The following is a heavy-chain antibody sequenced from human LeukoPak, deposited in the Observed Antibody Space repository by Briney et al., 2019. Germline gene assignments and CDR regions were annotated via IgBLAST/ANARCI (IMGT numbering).Heavy chain of an antibody. Sequence: SETLSLTCTVSGGSISSGSSYWSWIRQPAGKGLEWIGRIYTSGSTNYNPSLKSRVTISVDTSKNQFSLKLSSVTAADTAVYYCAREVEAYDSSGYYFFDYWGQGTLVTVSS. CDR1: GGSISSGSSY. D-gene: IGHD3-22*01. CDR3: AREVEAYDSSGYYFFDY. J-gene: IGHJ4*02. CDR2: IYTSGST. V-gene: IGHV4-61*02.